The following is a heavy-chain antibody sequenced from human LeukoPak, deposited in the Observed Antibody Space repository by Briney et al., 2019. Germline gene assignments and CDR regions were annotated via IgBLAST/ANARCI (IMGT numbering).Heavy chain of an antibody. Sequence: GGSLRLSCAASGFTFSSYGMHWVRQAPGKGLEWVAVISYDGSNKYYADSVKGRFTISRDNSKNTLYLQMNSLRAEDTAVYYCAKDPQSRPAYCGGDCDKGYWGQGTLVTVSS. CDR1: GFTFSSYG. J-gene: IGHJ4*02. CDR2: ISYDGSNK. D-gene: IGHD2-21*01. CDR3: AKDPQSRPAYCGGDCDKGY. V-gene: IGHV3-30*18.